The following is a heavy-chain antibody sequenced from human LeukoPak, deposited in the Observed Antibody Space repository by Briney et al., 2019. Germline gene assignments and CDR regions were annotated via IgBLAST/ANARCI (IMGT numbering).Heavy chain of an antibody. Sequence: GSVFYSGSTYYNPSLKSRVTISLDTSKNQFSLTLTSVTAADTAVYYCARILDSSGYLYFQHWGQGTLVTVSS. CDR2: VFYSGST. D-gene: IGHD3-22*01. V-gene: IGHV4-39*07. J-gene: IGHJ1*01. CDR3: ARILDSSGYLYFQH.